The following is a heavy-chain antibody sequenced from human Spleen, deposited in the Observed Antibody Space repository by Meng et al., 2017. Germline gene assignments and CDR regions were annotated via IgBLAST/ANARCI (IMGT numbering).Heavy chain of an antibody. CDR2: ISYDGSNK. V-gene: IGHV3-30*06. CDR3: ARGRSITRFGKGWFDP. CDR1: GFTFSSYG. Sequence: GESLKISCAASGFTFSSYGMHWVRQAPGKGLEWVAVISYDGSNKYYAGPVKGRFTISRDNFNNTLYLQMNSLRAEDTAVYYCARGRSITRFGKGWFDPWGQGTLVTVSS. J-gene: IGHJ5*02. D-gene: IGHD3-10*01.